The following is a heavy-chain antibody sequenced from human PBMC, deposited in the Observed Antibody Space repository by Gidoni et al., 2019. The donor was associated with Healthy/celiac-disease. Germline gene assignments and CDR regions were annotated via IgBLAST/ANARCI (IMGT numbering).Heavy chain of an antibody. D-gene: IGHD1-26*01. CDR1: GGSISSSSYY. J-gene: IGHJ4*02. CDR2: IYYSGST. V-gene: IGHV4-39*01. Sequence: QLQLQESGPGLVKPSETLSLTCTVSGGSISSSSYYWGWIRQPPGKGLEWLGSIYYSGSTYYNPSLKIRVTISVDTSKNQFSLKLSSVTAADTAVYYCARHAAARRPDILAYFDYWGQGTLVTVSS. CDR3: ARHAAARRPDILAYFDY.